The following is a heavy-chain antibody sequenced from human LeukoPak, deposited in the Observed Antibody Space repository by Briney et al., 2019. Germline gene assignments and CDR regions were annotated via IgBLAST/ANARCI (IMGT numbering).Heavy chain of an antibody. CDR3: ARDRSIAARSSHGMDV. Sequence: ASVKVSCKASGYTFTGYYMHWVRQAPGQGLEWMGWINPNSGGTNYAQKFQGRVTMTRDTSISTAYMELSRLRSDGTAVYYCARDRSIAARSSHGMDVWGQGTTVTVSS. CDR1: GYTFTGYY. D-gene: IGHD6-6*01. CDR2: INPNSGGT. V-gene: IGHV1-2*02. J-gene: IGHJ6*02.